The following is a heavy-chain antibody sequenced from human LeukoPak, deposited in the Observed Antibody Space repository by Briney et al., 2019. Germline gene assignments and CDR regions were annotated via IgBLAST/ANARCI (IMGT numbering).Heavy chain of an antibody. CDR3: ARGWQLVRPFDY. CDR2: ISSSGSTI. V-gene: IGHV3-48*03. CDR1: GFTFSSYA. D-gene: IGHD6-13*01. Sequence: GGSLRLSCATSGFTFSSYAMSWVRQAPGKGLEWVSYISSSGSTIYYADSVKGRFTISRDNAKNSLYLQMNSLRAEDTAVYYCARGWQLVRPFDYWGQGTLVTVSS. J-gene: IGHJ4*02.